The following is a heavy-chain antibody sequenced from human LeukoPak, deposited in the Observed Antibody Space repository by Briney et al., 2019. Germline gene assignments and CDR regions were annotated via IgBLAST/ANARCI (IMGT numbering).Heavy chain of an antibody. Sequence: PSETLSLTCTVSGGSISSYYWSWLRQPPGKGLEWIGYIYYSGSTNYNPSLKSRVTISVDTSKNQFSLELSSVTAADTAVYYCARYSSSSDFDYWGQGTLVTVSS. D-gene: IGHD6-6*01. V-gene: IGHV4-59*01. CDR3: ARYSSSSDFDY. CDR2: IYYSGST. J-gene: IGHJ4*02. CDR1: GGSISSYY.